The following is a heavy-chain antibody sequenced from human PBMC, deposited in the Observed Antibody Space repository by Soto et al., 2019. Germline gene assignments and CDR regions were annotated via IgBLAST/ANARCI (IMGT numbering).Heavy chain of an antibody. CDR3: AKWGVALDY. V-gene: IGHV3-30*18. J-gene: IGHJ4*02. CDR1: GFTFSSYG. Sequence: PGGSLRLSCAASGFTFSSYGMHWVRQAPGKGLEWVAVISYDGSNKYYADSVKGRFTISRDNSKNTLYLQMNSLRAEDTAVYYCAKWGVALDYWGQGTLVTVSS. D-gene: IGHD3-10*01. CDR2: ISYDGSNK.